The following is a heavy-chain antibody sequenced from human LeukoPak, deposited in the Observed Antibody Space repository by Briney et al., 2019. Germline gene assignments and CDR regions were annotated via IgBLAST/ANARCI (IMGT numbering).Heavy chain of an antibody. J-gene: IGHJ3*02. D-gene: IGHD2-8*01. Sequence: SETLSLTCAVSGGSISSGGYSWSWIRQPPGKGLEWIGYVYHSGSTYYNPSLKSRVTISVDRSKNQFSLKLSSVTAADTAVYYCARGGYCTSGVCSFDIWGQGTMVTVSS. CDR1: GGSISSGGYS. CDR3: ARGGYCTSGVCSFDI. V-gene: IGHV4-30-2*01. CDR2: VYHSGST.